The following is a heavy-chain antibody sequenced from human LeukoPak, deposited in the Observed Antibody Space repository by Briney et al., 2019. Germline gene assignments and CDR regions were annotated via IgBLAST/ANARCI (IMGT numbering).Heavy chain of an antibody. D-gene: IGHD1-26*01. CDR1: GFSLYDYA. V-gene: IGHV3-9*01. CDR3: ARDPYSGSYGNYYYYFMDV. Sequence: GGSLRLSCAASGFSLYDYAMHWVRQAPGEGLEWVSGICWNSGSIGYADSEGGRFTISRDNAKNSLYRQKNSVRAEDTAVYYCARDPYSGSYGNYYYYFMDVWGEGTTVTISS. J-gene: IGHJ6*03. CDR2: ICWNSGSI.